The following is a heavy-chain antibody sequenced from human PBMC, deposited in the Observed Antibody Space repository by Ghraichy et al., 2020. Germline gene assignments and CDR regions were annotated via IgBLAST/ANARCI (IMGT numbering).Heavy chain of an antibody. J-gene: IGHJ3*02. Sequence: SETLSLTCAVYVGSFSGYYWSWIRQPPGKGLEWIGEINPTGSTNNSPSLKSRLTMLVDTSKNQFSLKLKSVTAADTAVYYYARRRELWSAAEGDAFDMWGQGTMGTVSS. V-gene: IGHV4-34*01. CDR3: ARRRELWSAAEGDAFDM. CDR2: INPTGST. D-gene: IGHD5-18*01. CDR1: VGSFSGYY.